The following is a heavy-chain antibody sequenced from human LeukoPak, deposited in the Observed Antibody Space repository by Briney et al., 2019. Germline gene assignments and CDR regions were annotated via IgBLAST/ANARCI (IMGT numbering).Heavy chain of an antibody. D-gene: IGHD1-26*01. CDR1: GFTFSSYG. V-gene: IGHV3-30*18. Sequence: GGSLRLSCAASGFTFSSYGMHWVRQAPGKGLEWVAVISYDGSNKYYADSVKGRFTISRDNSKNTLYLQMNSLRAEDTAVYYCAKDKDSGSYSPADYWGQGTLVTVSS. CDR2: ISYDGSNK. J-gene: IGHJ4*02. CDR3: AKDKDSGSYSPADY.